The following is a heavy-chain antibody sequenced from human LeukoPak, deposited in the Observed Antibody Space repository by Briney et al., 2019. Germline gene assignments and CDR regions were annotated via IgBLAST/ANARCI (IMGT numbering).Heavy chain of an antibody. J-gene: IGHJ4*02. CDR2: ISSDSSYI. CDR1: GFTFSSHS. Sequence: GGSLRLSCAAAGFTFSSHSMNWVRQAPGKGLEWVSSISSDSSYIYYADSVRGRFTISRDNARNSLYLQMNSLRAEDTAVYYCARKYCSTTSCLFDNWGQGTLVTVSS. V-gene: IGHV3-21*01. CDR3: ARKYCSTTSCLFDN. D-gene: IGHD2-2*01.